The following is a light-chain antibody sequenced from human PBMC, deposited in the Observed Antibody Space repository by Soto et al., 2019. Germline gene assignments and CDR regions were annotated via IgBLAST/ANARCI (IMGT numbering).Light chain of an antibody. CDR2: GAS. V-gene: IGKV3-15*01. J-gene: IGKJ2*01. CDR3: KHYNTWPG. CDR1: RNIRTN. Sequence: EIVMTQSPATLSVSPGERATLSCRASRNIRTNLAWYQQKPGQAPRLLMYGASTRATGIPVRFSGSGSGTEFTLTINSLQSEDFAVYYCKHYNTWPGFGQGTKLEIK.